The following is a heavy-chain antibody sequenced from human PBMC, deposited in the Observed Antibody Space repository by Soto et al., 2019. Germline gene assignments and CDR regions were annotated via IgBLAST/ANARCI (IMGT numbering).Heavy chain of an antibody. CDR1: GGSISTYY. V-gene: IGHV4-59*08. CDR2: KHDSGAT. CDR3: AGRSHYYYGMDV. Sequence: QVQLQESGPGLVKPSETLSLTCTVSGGSISTYYWSWIRQPPGKGLEWIGFKHDSGATNYNPSLKSRVTISVDTSKSQFSLKVTSVTAADTAVYYCAGRSHYYYGMDVWGQGTTVTVSS. J-gene: IGHJ6*02.